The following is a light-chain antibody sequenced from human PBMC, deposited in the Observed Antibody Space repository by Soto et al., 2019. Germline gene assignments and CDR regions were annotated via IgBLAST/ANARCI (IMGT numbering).Light chain of an antibody. CDR1: RNDVGNYNL. CDR2: EDS. CDR3: CSYTGATTAYV. V-gene: IGLV2-23*01. J-gene: IGLJ1*01. Sequence: QSVLTQPASVSGSPGQSITASCTGSRNDVGNYNLVSWYQQSPGKAPKLLIYEDSKRPSGVSNRFSGSKSGDTASLTISGLQTEDEADYYCCSYTGATTAYVFGTGTKVTVL.